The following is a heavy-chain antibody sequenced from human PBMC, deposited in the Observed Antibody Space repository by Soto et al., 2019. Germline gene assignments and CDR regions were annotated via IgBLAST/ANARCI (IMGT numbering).Heavy chain of an antibody. CDR2: ISYSGRA. Sequence: SETLSLTCTVSGGSISRGVYYWTWIRQHPGKGLEWLGYISYSGRADYNPSLKSRLAISVDTSTNQFSLELYSVTAADTAVYYCARIRDYYLLIDYWGHGSLVTVSS. J-gene: IGHJ4*01. V-gene: IGHV4-31*03. CDR3: ARIRDYYLLIDY. CDR1: GGSISRGVYY. D-gene: IGHD3-10*01.